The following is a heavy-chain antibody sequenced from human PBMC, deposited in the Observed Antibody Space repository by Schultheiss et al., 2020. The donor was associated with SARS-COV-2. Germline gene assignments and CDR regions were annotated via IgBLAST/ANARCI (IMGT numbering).Heavy chain of an antibody. Sequence: GESLKISCAASGFTVSSNYMSWVRQAPGKGLEWVAVISYDGSNKYYADSVKGRFTISRDNSKNTLYLQMNSLRAEDTAVYYCAKAGRTMVRGVDEIFDYWGQGTLVTVSS. J-gene: IGHJ4*02. V-gene: IGHV3-30*18. CDR1: GFTVSSNY. D-gene: IGHD3-10*01. CDR2: ISYDGSNK. CDR3: AKAGRTMVRGVDEIFDY.